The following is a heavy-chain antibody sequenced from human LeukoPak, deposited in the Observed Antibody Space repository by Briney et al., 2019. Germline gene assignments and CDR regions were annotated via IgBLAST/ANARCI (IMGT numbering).Heavy chain of an antibody. CDR3: ARDRVRVTTVFTWEVYYYGMDV. Sequence: PGGSLRLSCAASGFTFSDYYMSWIRQAPGKGLGWVSYISSSSSYTNYADSAKGRFTISRDNAKNSLYLQMNSLRAEDTAVYYCARDRVRVTTVFTWEVYYYGMDVWGQGTTVTVSS. J-gene: IGHJ6*02. CDR2: ISSSSSYT. D-gene: IGHD4-17*01. CDR1: GFTFSDYY. V-gene: IGHV3-11*05.